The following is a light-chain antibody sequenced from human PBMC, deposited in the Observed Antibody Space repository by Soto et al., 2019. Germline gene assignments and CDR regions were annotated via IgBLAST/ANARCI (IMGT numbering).Light chain of an antibody. CDR3: NSYSSSSTHVV. Sequence: QSALTQPASVSGSPGRSVTISCTGSSSDVGDFNYVSWYQHLPGRAPKLIIYDVTNRPSGISYRFSASKSGRTASLTTSGLQAEDEADYYCNSYSSSSTHVVFGGGTKVTVL. CDR1: SSDVGDFNY. J-gene: IGLJ2*01. V-gene: IGLV2-14*03. CDR2: DVT.